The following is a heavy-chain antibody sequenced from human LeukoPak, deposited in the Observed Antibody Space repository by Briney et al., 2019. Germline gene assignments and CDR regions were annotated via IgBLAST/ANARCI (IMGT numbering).Heavy chain of an antibody. J-gene: IGHJ4*02. CDR3: AVEGGYDLDYFDY. CDR2: INAGNGNT. CDR1: GYTSTSYA. V-gene: IGHV1-3*01. D-gene: IGHD5-12*01. Sequence: GASVKVSCKASGYTSTSYAMHWVRQAPGQRLEWMGWINAGNGNTKYSQKFQGRVTITRDTSASTAYMELSSLRSEDTAVYYCAVEGGYDLDYFDYWGQGTLVTVSS.